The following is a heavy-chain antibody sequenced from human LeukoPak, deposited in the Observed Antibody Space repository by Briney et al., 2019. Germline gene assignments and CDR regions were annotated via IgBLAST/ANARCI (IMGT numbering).Heavy chain of an antibody. CDR2: LSPDESTT. V-gene: IGHV3-74*01. Sequence: GGSLSLSCAASGFTFSSYWMHWVRQAPGKGLLWVSRLSPDESTTAYADSVKGRFTISRDNAKNTLYLQMNSLRAEDTAVYYCVRGSYGYNYGYLDYSGQGTLVTVSS. CDR3: VRGSYGYNYGYLDY. J-gene: IGHJ4*02. D-gene: IGHD5-24*01. CDR1: GFTFSSYW.